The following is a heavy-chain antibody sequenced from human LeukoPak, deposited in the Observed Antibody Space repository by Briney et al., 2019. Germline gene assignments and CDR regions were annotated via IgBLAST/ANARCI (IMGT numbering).Heavy chain of an antibody. CDR2: MNPNSGNT. CDR1: GYSFTSHY. Sequence: ASVKVSCKASGYSFTSHYMHWVRQATGQGLEWMGWMNPNSGNTGYAQKFQGRVTITRNTSISTAYMELSSLRSEDTAVYYCAREITSGYSYGYNWFDPWGQGTLVTVSS. J-gene: IGHJ5*02. D-gene: IGHD5-18*01. CDR3: AREITSGYSYGYNWFDP. V-gene: IGHV1-8*01.